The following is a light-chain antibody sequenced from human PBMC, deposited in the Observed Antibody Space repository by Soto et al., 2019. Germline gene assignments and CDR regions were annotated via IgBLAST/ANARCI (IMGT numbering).Light chain of an antibody. V-gene: IGKV4-1*01. Sequence: DIVMTQSPDSLAVSLGEKATINCKSGQSVLYSSNNKNYLHWYQQKPGQPPKPLIYWASTRESGVPDRFSGSGSGTDFTLTISSLQAEDVAVYYCQQYYSTPPTFGQGTKLEIK. CDR1: QSVLYSSNNKNY. CDR2: WAS. CDR3: QQYYSTPPT. J-gene: IGKJ2*01.